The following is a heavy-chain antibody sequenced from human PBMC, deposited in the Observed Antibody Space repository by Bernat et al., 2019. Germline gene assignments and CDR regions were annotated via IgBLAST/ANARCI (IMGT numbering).Heavy chain of an antibody. CDR2: IYSGGST. Sequence: EVQLVESGGGLIQPGGSLRLSCAASGFTVSSNYMSWVRQAPGKGLEWVSVIYSGGSTYYADSVKGRFTISRDNSKNTLYLQMNSLRAEDTAVYYCARDNGGSYYFGAFDIWGQGTMVTVSS. V-gene: IGHV3-53*01. CDR3: ARDNGGSYYFGAFDI. CDR1: GFTVSSNY. J-gene: IGHJ3*02. D-gene: IGHD1-26*01.